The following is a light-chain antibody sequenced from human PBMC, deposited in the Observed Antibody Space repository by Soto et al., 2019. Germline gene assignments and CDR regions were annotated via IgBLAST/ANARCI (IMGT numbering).Light chain of an antibody. Sequence: DIQMTQSPSTLSAPVGERVTITCRASQTINTWLAWYQHKPGKAPKLLIYDASTLQTGVPSRFSGYSSGTEFTLTISSLQPDDFATYFCQQYHSFSPEGLTFGGGTKVDIK. V-gene: IGKV1-5*01. CDR1: QTINTW. J-gene: IGKJ4*01. CDR3: QQYHSFSPEGLT. CDR2: DAS.